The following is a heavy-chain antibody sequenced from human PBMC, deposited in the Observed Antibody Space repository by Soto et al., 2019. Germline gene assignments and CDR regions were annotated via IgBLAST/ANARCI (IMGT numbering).Heavy chain of an antibody. CDR1: GFSISTYN. Sequence: PGGSLRDSCVAAGFSISTYNMYRVRQAPGKGLEWMAVISNDASQKYYPYSVKGRFTISRDNSKNTLFLQMNSLRDEDTAVYYCARGPSYGSYAYFAFWGRGIVVTSPQ. CDR3: ARGPSYGSYAYFAF. V-gene: IGHV3-30*03. D-gene: IGHD4-17*01. J-gene: IGHJ4*02. CDR2: ISNDASQK.